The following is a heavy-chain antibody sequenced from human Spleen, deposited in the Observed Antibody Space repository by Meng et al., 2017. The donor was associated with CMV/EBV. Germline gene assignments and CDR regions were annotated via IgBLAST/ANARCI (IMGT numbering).Heavy chain of an antibody. J-gene: IGHJ4*02. CDR3: VRLDCTSDSCFAGGTDY. CDR2: VFPILDIT. D-gene: IGHD2-8*02. Sequence: SVKVSCKASGGTFSSYTVTWVRQAPGQGLEWMGRVFPILDITNYAQKFQGRVTITADKSTSTSYMELSSLRSEGTAVYYCVRLDCTSDSCFAGGTDYWGQGTLVTVSS. V-gene: IGHV1-69*02. CDR1: GGTFSSYT.